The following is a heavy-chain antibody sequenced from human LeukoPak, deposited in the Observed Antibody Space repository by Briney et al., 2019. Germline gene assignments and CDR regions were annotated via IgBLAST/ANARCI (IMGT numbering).Heavy chain of an antibody. D-gene: IGHD3-10*01. V-gene: IGHV3-23*01. CDR1: GFTFSSYA. CDR3: AKRLWFGDWVYGMDV. J-gene: IGHJ6*02. CDR2: ISGSGGST. Sequence: PGGSLRLSCAASGFTFSSYAMSWVRQAPGKGLEWVSAISGSGGSTYYADSVKGRFTVSRDNSKNTLYLQMNSLRAEDTAVYYCAKRLWFGDWVYGMDVWGQGTTVTVSS.